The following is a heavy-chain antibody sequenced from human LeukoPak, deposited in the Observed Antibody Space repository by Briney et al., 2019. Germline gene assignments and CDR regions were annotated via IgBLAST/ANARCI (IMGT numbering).Heavy chain of an antibody. CDR3: ARDVRGAFDI. J-gene: IGHJ3*02. CDR2: ISCSSSYI. CDR1: GFTSSSYS. Sequence: GGSLRLSCAASGFTSSSYSMNWVRQAPGKGLEWVSSISCSSSYIYYADSVKGRFTISRDNAKNSLYLQMNSLRDEDTAVYYCARDVRGAFDIWGQGTMVTVSS. V-gene: IGHV3-21*01.